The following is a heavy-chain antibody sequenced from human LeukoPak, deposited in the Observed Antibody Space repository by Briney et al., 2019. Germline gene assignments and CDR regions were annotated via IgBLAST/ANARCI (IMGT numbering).Heavy chain of an antibody. Sequence: ASVKVSCKASGYTFTSYGISWVRQAPGQGLEWMGWISAYNGNANYAQKLQGRVTMTTDTSTSTAYMELRSLRSDDTAVYYCARPDYDSSGYSSGSWFDPWGQGTLVTVSS. D-gene: IGHD3-22*01. V-gene: IGHV1-18*01. CDR3: ARPDYDSSGYSSGSWFDP. J-gene: IGHJ5*02. CDR1: GYTFTSYG. CDR2: ISAYNGNA.